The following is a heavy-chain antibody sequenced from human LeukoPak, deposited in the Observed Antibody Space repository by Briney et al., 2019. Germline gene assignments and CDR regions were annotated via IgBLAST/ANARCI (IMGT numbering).Heavy chain of an antibody. D-gene: IGHD3-22*01. CDR3: ATYSSLNRREFQY. J-gene: IGHJ1*01. Sequence: GGSLRLSCEGSGFTFSNYWMGWVRQAPGKGLQWVANIKTDGSEKYYVDSVKGRFTVSRDNAKNSLYLQMNSLRAEDTAVYYCATYSSLNRREFQYWGQGTLLTVSS. CDR2: IKTDGSEK. CDR1: GFTFSNYW. V-gene: IGHV3-7*01.